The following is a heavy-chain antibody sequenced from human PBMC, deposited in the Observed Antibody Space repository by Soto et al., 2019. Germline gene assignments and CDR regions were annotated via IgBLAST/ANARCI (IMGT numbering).Heavy chain of an antibody. D-gene: IGHD2-2*01. Sequence: GGSLRLSCAASGFTFSSYAMSWVRQAPGKGLEWVSAISGSGGSTYYADSVKGRFTISRDNSKNTLYLQMNSLRAEDTAVYYCAKDPPYCSSTSCYGDLDYWGQGTLVTVSS. CDR3: AKDPPYCSSTSCYGDLDY. CDR2: ISGSGGST. CDR1: GFTFSSYA. V-gene: IGHV3-23*01. J-gene: IGHJ4*02.